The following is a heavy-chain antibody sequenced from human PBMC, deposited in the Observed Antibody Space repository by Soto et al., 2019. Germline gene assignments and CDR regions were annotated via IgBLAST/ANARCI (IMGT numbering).Heavy chain of an antibody. V-gene: IGHV3-23*01. Sequence: GGSLRLSCAASGFTFSSYAMNWVRQAPGKGLEWVSAISASGGSTYYADSVKGRFTISRDNSKNTLYLQMNSLRAEDTAVYYCAKGIAARLNAFDIWGQGTMVTVSS. J-gene: IGHJ3*02. CDR1: GFTFSSYA. CDR3: AKGIAARLNAFDI. CDR2: ISASGGST. D-gene: IGHD6-6*01.